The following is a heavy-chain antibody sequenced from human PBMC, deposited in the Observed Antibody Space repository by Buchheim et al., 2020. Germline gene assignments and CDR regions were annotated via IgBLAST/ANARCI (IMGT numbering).Heavy chain of an antibody. V-gene: IGHV3-23*01. Sequence: EFQLLDSGGGLVQPGGSLRLSCEASGFTFSNTDMSWVRQTPGRGLEWVSTISGDSENTYYADSVRGRLTLSRDNSKNSMYLQLSSLRAADTALYYCAKNSGWFNTWGQGTL. CDR3: AKNSGWFNT. CDR2: ISGDSENT. CDR1: GFTFSNTD. J-gene: IGHJ5*02. D-gene: IGHD1-26*01.